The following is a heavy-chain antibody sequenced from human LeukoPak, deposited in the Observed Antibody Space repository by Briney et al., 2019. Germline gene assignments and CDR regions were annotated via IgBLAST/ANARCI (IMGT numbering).Heavy chain of an antibody. CDR3: ASQYCGGDCKGPGAFDV. V-gene: IGHV4-59*08. CDR1: GGSISSYY. CDR2: VYYSGST. Sequence: PSETLSLTCTVSGGSISSYYWSWIRQPPGKGLEWIGYVYYSGSTNYNPSLKSRVTISVDTPKNQFSLRLRSVTAADTAVYYCASQYCGGDCKGPGAFDVWGQGTMVAVSS. J-gene: IGHJ3*01. D-gene: IGHD2-21*02.